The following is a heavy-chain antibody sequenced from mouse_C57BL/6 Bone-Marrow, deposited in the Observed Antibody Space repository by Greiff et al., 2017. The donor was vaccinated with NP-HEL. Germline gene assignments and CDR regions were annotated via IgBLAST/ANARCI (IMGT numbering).Heavy chain of an antibody. CDR3: ARSTTVVALDYYAMDY. J-gene: IGHJ4*01. V-gene: IGHV1-64*01. CDR1: GYTFTSYW. Sequence: VQLQQPGAELVKPGASVKLSCKASGYTFTSYWMHWVKQRPGQGLEWIGMIHPKSGSTNYNEKFKSKATLTVDKSSSTAYMQLSSLTSEDSAVYYCARSTTVVALDYYAMDYWGQGTAVTVSS. CDR2: IHPKSGST. D-gene: IGHD1-1*01.